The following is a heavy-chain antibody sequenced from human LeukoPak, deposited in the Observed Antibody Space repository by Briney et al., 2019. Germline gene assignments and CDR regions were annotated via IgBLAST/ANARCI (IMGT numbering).Heavy chain of an antibody. CDR3: ARERDSSGYYFDY. CDR2: IKQDGSEK. J-gene: IGHJ4*02. D-gene: IGHD3-22*01. Sequence: GGSLRLSCAASGFTFSSYWMSRVRQAPGKGLEWVANIKQDGSEKYYVDSVKGRFTISRDNAKNSLYLQMNSLRAEDTAVYYCARERDSSGYYFDYWGQGTLVTVSS. V-gene: IGHV3-7*01. CDR1: GFTFSSYW.